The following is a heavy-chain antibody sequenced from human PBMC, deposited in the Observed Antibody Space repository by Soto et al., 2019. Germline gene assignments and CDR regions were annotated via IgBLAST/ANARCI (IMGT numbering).Heavy chain of an antibody. CDR2: INHSGST. D-gene: IGHD2-15*01. Sequence: SETLSLTCAVYGGSFSGYYWSWIRQRPGKGLEWIGEINHSGSTNYNPSLKSRVTISVDTSQNQFSLKLSSVTAADTAVYYCPRPVYRGKGFAFWGQGTIVNVSS. CDR3: PRPVYRGKGFAF. CDR1: GGSFSGYY. J-gene: IGHJ4*02. V-gene: IGHV4-34*01.